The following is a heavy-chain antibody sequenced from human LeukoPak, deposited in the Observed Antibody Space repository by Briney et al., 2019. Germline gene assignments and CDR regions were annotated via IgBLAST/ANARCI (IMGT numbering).Heavy chain of an antibody. J-gene: IGHJ3*02. V-gene: IGHV1-69*13. Sequence: ASVKVSCKASGGTFSSYAISWVRQAPGQGLEWMGGIIPIFGTANYAQKFQGRVTITADESTSTAYMELGSLRSEDTAVYYCARVGLAVAGTRAFDIWGQGTMVTVSS. D-gene: IGHD6-19*01. CDR1: GGTFSSYA. CDR3: ARVGLAVAGTRAFDI. CDR2: IIPIFGTA.